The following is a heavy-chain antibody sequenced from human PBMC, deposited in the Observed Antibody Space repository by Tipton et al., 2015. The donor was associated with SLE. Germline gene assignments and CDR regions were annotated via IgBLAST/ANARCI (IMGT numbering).Heavy chain of an antibody. CDR3: AKVFSRRANGEATDY. CDR1: GFTFRSSW. D-gene: IGHD1-1*01. V-gene: IGHV3-43D*03. Sequence: SLRLSCAASGFTFRSSWMHWVRQGPGKGLEWVSLISWDGRSTYYADSVKGRFTVSRDNSENSLFLQMNSLRPEDTALYYCAKVFSRRANGEATDYWGQGTLVTVSS. J-gene: IGHJ4*02. CDR2: ISWDGRST.